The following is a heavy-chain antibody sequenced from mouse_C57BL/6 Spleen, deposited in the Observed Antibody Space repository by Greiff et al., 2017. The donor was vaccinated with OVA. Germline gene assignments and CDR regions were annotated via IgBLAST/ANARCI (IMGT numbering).Heavy chain of an antibody. V-gene: IGHV1-80*01. D-gene: IGHD4-1*01. J-gene: IGHJ2*01. CDR2: IYPGDGDT. Sequence: QVQLQQSGAELVKPGASVKISCKASGYAFSSYWMNWVKQRPGKGLEWIGQIYPGDGDTNYNGKFKGKATLTADKSSSTAYMQLSSLTSEDSAVYVCARSPTGRGYYFDYWGQGTTLTVSS. CDR1: GYAFSSYW. CDR3: ARSPTGRGYYFDY.